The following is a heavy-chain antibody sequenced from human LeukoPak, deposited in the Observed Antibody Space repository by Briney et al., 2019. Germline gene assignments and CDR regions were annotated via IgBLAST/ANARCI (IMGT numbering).Heavy chain of an antibody. V-gene: IGHV4-39*01. D-gene: IGHD5-24*01. Sequence: SETLSLTCSVSGGSISSNNYYWGWIRQPPGKGLEWIGYIYYSGSTYYNPSLKSRVTISVDTSKNQFPLKLSSVTAADTAVYYCARREDGRYTIDYWGQGTLVTVSS. J-gene: IGHJ4*02. CDR3: ARREDGRYTIDY. CDR2: IYYSGST. CDR1: GGSISSNNYY.